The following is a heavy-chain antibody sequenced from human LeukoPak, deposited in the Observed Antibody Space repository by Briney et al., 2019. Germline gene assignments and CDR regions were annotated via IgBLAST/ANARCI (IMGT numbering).Heavy chain of an antibody. CDR2: IGPSGDRI. CDR3: AKDLAWGWFDP. V-gene: IGHV3-23*01. Sequence: GGSLRLSCEVSGFTFNRHSMSWIRQAPGKGLEWVSGIGPSGDRIYYADSVKGRVTISRDNSKSTVYLQMNSLRAEDTAVYYCAKDLAWGWFDPWGQGTLVTVSS. D-gene: IGHD3-16*01. J-gene: IGHJ5*02. CDR1: GFTFNRHS.